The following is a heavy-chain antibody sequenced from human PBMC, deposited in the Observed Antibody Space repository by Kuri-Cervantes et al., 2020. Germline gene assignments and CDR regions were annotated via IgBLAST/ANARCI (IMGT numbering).Heavy chain of an antibody. CDR2: INEDGSHT. CDR3: AKGPGYGDYGEYYFDY. V-gene: IGHV3-74*01. CDR1: RFTFSSHW. D-gene: IGHD4-17*01. Sequence: GSMKMSRALYRFTFSSHWMHWLRQAPEMGLVWVSHINEDGSHTNYADSVKGRFTISRVNSKNTLYLQMNSLRAEDTAVYYCAKGPGYGDYGEYYFDYWGQGTLVTVSS. J-gene: IGHJ4*02.